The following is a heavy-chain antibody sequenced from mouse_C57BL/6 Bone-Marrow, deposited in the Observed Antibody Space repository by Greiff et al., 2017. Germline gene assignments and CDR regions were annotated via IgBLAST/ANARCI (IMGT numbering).Heavy chain of an antibody. CDR1: GFTFSDYG. CDR2: ISSGSSTI. V-gene: IGHV5-17*01. Sequence: DVKLVESGGGLVKPGGSLKLSCAASGFTFSDYGMHWVRQAPEKGLEWVAYISSGSSTIYYADTVKGRFTISRDNAKNTLFLQMTSLRSEDTAMYYCARGFLWYFDGWGTGTTVTVSS. J-gene: IGHJ1*03. CDR3: ARGFLWYFDG.